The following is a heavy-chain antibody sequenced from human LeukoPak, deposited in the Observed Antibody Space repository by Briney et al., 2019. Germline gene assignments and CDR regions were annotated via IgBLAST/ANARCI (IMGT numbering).Heavy chain of an antibody. CDR2: ISGSGAST. J-gene: IGHJ4*02. Sequence: GGSLRLSCLTSGFTLSTNAMSWVRQAPGKGLEWISGISGSGASTYYADPVKGRFTISRDDSRNTLYLQMNSLRGDDTAVYYCAKDVGKWESLHFFDYWGQGTLVTVSS. V-gene: IGHV3-23*01. D-gene: IGHD1-26*01. CDR3: AKDVGKWESLHFFDY. CDR1: GFTLSTNA.